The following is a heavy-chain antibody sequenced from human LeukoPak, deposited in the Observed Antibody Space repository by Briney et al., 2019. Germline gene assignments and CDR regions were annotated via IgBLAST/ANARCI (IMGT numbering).Heavy chain of an antibody. CDR2: IYPGDSDT. CDR3: ARPPTYYHGSGSYSYGMDV. CDR1: GYSFTSYW. V-gene: IGHV5-51*01. J-gene: IGHJ6*02. D-gene: IGHD3-10*01. Sequence: GESLKISCKGSGYSFTSYWIGWVRQMPGKGLEWMGIIYPGDSDTRYSPSFQGQVTISADKSISTAYLQWSSLKASDTAMYYCARPPTYYHGSGSYSYGMDVWGQGNTVTVSS.